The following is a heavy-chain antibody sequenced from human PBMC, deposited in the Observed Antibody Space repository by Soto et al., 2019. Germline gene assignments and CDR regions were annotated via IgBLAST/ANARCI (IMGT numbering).Heavy chain of an antibody. J-gene: IGHJ4*02. V-gene: IGHV3-23*01. CDR2: INPSGGRT. Sequence: GGSLLLSCASSGCTFITYSRGLVRQAPGKGLEWVSDINPSGGRTYYADSVKGRFAISRDNSKNTLYLQMNSLRAEDTAVYYCAKALHASAYDYWGQGTLVTVSS. CDR1: GCTFITYS. CDR3: AKALHASAYDY. D-gene: IGHD6-25*01.